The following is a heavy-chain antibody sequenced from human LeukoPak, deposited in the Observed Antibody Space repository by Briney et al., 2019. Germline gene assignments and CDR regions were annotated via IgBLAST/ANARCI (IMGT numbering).Heavy chain of an antibody. J-gene: IGHJ4*02. V-gene: IGHV4-39*01. D-gene: IGHD1-26*01. CDR1: VGSISSSSYY. CDR2: IYYSGST. Sequence: SETLSLTCTVSVGSISSSSYYWGWIRLPPGKGLEWIGSIYYSGSTYYNPSLKSRVTISVDTSKNQFSLKLSSVTAADTAVYYCARHAKERRALVGAIDYWGQGTLVTVSS. CDR3: ARHAKERRALVGAIDY.